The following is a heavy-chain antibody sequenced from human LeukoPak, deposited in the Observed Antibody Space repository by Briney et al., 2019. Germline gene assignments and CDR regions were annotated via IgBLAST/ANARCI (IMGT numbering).Heavy chain of an antibody. J-gene: IGHJ4*02. CDR2: ISSSGGIT. Sequence: GGSLRLSCTASGFFFSDFYMSWIRQVPGKEMEWLSSISSSGGITYYADSVKGRFTVSRDNAKNSLYLQMNSLRAEDTAVYYCAREEFGGSYYAIDYWGQGTLVTVSS. V-gene: IGHV3-11*04. CDR3: AREEFGGSYYAIDY. D-gene: IGHD1-26*01. CDR1: GFFFSDFY.